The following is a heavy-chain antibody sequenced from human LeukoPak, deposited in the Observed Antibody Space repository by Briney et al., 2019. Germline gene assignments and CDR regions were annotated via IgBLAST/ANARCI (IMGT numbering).Heavy chain of an antibody. J-gene: IGHJ4*02. D-gene: IGHD6-6*01. CDR1: GGSISTYY. Sequence: SETLSLTCTVSGGSISTYYWSWIRQPPGKGLEWIGYVYYSGSTYYNPSLKSRVTISVDTSKNQFSLKLGSVTAADTAVYYCARDSKSSSSPNFDYWGQGTLVTVSS. CDR3: ARDSKSSSSPNFDY. CDR2: VYYSGST. V-gene: IGHV4-59*12.